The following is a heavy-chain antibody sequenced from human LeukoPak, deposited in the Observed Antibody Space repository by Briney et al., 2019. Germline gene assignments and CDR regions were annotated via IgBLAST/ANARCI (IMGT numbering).Heavy chain of an antibody. CDR2: MNPNSGNT. Sequence: ASVKVSCKASGYTFTSYDINWVRQATGQGLEWMGWMNPNSGNTGYAQKFQGRVTITRNTSISTAYMELSSLRSEDTAVYYCARGRKEMATILYYYYYYMDVWGKGTTVTVSS. V-gene: IGHV1-8*03. CDR3: ARGRKEMATILYYYYYYMDV. J-gene: IGHJ6*03. D-gene: IGHD5-24*01. CDR1: GYTFTSYD.